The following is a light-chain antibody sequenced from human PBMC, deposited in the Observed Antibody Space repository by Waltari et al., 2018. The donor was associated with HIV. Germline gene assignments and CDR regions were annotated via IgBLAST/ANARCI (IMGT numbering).Light chain of an antibody. V-gene: IGLV2-14*01. CDR3: SSYTSSSTYV. CDR1: SSDVAGYNY. Sequence: QSALTQPASVSGSPGPSITISCTGTSSDVAGYNYGSWYQQHPGKAPKLMIYEVNNRPSGVSNRFSGSKSGNTASLTISGLQAEDEADYSCSSYTSSSTYVFGTGTKVTVL. CDR2: EVN. J-gene: IGLJ1*01.